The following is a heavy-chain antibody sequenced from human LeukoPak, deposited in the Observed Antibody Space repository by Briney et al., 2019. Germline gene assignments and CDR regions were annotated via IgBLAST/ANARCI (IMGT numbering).Heavy chain of an antibody. CDR1: GFTFSGYW. Sequence: PGGSLRLSCAASGFTFSGYWLSWVRQAPGKGLEWVANIKQDESEKYYADSVKGRFTISRDNAKKSLYLQMNYMRAEDTAVYYCARDREDVLFDYWGQGNLVTVSS. CDR2: IKQDESEK. D-gene: IGHD2-8*01. V-gene: IGHV3-7*01. CDR3: ARDREDVLFDY. J-gene: IGHJ4*02.